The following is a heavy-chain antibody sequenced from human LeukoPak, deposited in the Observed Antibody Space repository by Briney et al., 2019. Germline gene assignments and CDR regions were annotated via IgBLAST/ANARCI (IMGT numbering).Heavy chain of an antibody. D-gene: IGHD3-16*01. V-gene: IGHV1-18*01. Sequence: ASVKVSCKASCYTFTSYGISWVRQAPGQGLEWMGWISAYNGNTNYAQKLQGRVTMTTDTSTSTAYMELRSLRSDDTAVYCCARQREMWGDFDYWGQGTLVTVSS. CDR1: CYTFTSYG. CDR2: ISAYNGNT. J-gene: IGHJ4*02. CDR3: ARQREMWGDFDY.